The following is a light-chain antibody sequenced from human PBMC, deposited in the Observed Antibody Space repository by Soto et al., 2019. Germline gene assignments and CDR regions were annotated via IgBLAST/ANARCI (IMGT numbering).Light chain of an antibody. CDR2: KAS. J-gene: IGKJ4*01. CDR1: QSISTW. CDR3: QQYNTSSLT. Sequence: DIQMTQSPSTLSASVGDRVTITCRASQSISTWLAWYQQKPGKAPKPLIYKASSLESGVPSRFSGSGSGTEFALTISSLQPDDFATYYCQQYNTSSLTFGGGTKVDIK. V-gene: IGKV1-5*03.